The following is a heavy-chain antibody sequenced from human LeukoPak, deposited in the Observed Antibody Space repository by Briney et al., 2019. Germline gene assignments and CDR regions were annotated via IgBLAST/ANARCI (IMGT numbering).Heavy chain of an antibody. CDR3: ARDIRGSVYSSSSYYFDY. Sequence: ASVKVSCKASGGTFSSYAISWVRQAPGQGLEWMGWISAYNGNTNYAQKLQGRVTMTTDTSTSTAYMELRSLRSDDTAVYYCARDIRGSVYSSSSYYFDYWGQGTLITVSS. CDR1: GGTFSSYA. D-gene: IGHD6-6*01. V-gene: IGHV1-18*01. J-gene: IGHJ4*02. CDR2: ISAYNGNT.